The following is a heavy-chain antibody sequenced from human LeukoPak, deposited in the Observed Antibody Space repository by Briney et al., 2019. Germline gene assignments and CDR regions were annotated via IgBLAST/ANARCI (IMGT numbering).Heavy chain of an antibody. D-gene: IGHD3-22*01. V-gene: IGHV3-30*03. CDR3: ARAMDYYDSSGYFDY. CDR2: ISYDGSNK. Sequence: GGSLRLSCAASGFIFSSYGMHWVRQAPGKGLEWVAVISYDGSNKYYADSVKGRFTISRDNSKNTLYLQMNSLRAEDTAVYYCARAMDYYDSSGYFDYWGQGTLVTVSS. J-gene: IGHJ4*02. CDR1: GFIFSSYG.